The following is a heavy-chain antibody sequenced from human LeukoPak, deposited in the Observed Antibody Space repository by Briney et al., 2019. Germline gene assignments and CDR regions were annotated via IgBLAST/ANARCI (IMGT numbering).Heavy chain of an antibody. CDR2: IYYSGST. D-gene: IGHD2-21*01. Sequence: KSSETLSLTCTVYGGSFSGYYWSWIRQPPGKGLEWIGSIYYSGSTYYNPSLKSRVTISVDTSKNQFSLKLSSVTAADTAVYYCASVVVIARDASDIWGQGTMVTVSS. CDR1: GGSFSGYY. J-gene: IGHJ3*02. CDR3: ASVVVIARDASDI. V-gene: IGHV4-39*01.